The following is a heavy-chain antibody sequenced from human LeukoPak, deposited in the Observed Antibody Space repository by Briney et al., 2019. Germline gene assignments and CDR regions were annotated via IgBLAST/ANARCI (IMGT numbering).Heavy chain of an antibody. J-gene: IGHJ6*03. CDR2: ISSSGDTM. CDR3: AKDVNVLRFLEWLSPLYYYYYMDV. Sequence: PGGSLRLSCAASGFTFSDYYMTWIRQAPGKGLEWISYISSSGDTMHYADSVKGRFTISRDNARNSLYLQMNSLRTEDTALYYCAKDVNVLRFLEWLSPLYYYYYMDVWGKGTTVTVSS. V-gene: IGHV3-11*01. CDR1: GFTFSDYY. D-gene: IGHD3-3*01.